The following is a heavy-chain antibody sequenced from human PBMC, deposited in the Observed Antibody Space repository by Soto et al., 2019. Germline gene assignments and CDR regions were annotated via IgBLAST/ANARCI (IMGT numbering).Heavy chain of an antibody. CDR3: ARADYYDSSGYYYYHLPDAFDI. J-gene: IGHJ3*02. CDR1: GGTFSSYA. D-gene: IGHD3-22*01. V-gene: IGHV1-69*01. CDR2: IIPIFGTA. Sequence: QVQLVQSGAEVKKPGSSVKVSCKASGGTFSSYAISWVRQAPGQGLEWMGGIIPIFGTANYAQKFQGRVTITADESTSTAYMELSRLRSEDTAVYYCARADYYDSSGYYYYHLPDAFDIWGQGTMVTVCS.